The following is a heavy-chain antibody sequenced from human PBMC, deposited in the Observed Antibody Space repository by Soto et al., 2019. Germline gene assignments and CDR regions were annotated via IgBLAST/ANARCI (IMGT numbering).Heavy chain of an antibody. CDR3: ARGQGLLLEWSRNWFDP. D-gene: IGHD3-3*01. J-gene: IGHJ5*02. V-gene: IGHV1-8*01. CDR1: GYTFTSYD. CDR2: MNPNSGNT. Sequence: ASVKVSCKASGYTFTSYDINWVRQATGQGLEWMGWMNPNSGNTGYAQKFQGRVTMTRNTSISTAYMELSSLRSEDTAVYYCARGQGLLLEWSRNWFDPWAQGTLVTVSS.